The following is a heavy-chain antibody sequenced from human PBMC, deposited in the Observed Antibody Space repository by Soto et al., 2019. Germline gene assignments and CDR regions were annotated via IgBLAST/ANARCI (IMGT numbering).Heavy chain of an antibody. Sequence: KPSETLSLTCSVSGASISSYNWNWVRQSAGKGPEWVGRLNIAGTINYNPSLKSRTTMSMDTSKNQISLHLRSVTAADTAMYYCARDRGEYTSSWFWYFSHWGHGTLVTVSS. CDR1: GASISSYN. V-gene: IGHV4-4*07. D-gene: IGHD6-13*01. CDR2: LNIAGTI. J-gene: IGHJ2*01. CDR3: ARDRGEYTSSWFWYFSH.